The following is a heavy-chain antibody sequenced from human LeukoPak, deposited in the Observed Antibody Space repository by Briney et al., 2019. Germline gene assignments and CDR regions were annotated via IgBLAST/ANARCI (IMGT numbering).Heavy chain of an antibody. V-gene: IGHV2-5*01. CDR2: IFWNDDK. D-gene: IGHD3-16*01. Sequence: KESGPTLVNPIQTLTLTCSFSGFSLTTSGVGVGWIRQPPGKALETLGVIFWNDDKRYNPFLRSRLTITKDTSKNQVVLTMTNMDPVDTATYYCAHRPTSSGLLGNWGQGTLVTVSS. CDR3: AHRPTSSGLLGN. J-gene: IGHJ4*02. CDR1: GFSLTTSGVG.